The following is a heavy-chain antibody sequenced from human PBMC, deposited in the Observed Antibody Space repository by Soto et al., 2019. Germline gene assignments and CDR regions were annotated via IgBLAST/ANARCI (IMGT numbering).Heavy chain of an antibody. CDR3: ARDRRVGATYDAFDI. CDR1: GYTFTGYY. D-gene: IGHD1-26*01. CDR2: INPNSGGT. J-gene: IGHJ3*02. V-gene: IGHV1-2*04. Sequence: ASVKVSCKASGYTFTGYYMHWVRQAPGQGLEWMGWINPNSGGTNYAQKFQGWVTMTRDTSISTAYMELSRLRSDDTAVYYCARDRRVGATYDAFDIWGQGTMVTVSS.